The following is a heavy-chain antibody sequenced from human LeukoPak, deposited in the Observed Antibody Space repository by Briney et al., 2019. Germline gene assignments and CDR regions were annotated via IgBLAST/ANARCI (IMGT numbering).Heavy chain of an antibody. CDR1: GYTFTSYD. D-gene: IGHD3-3*01. J-gene: IGHJ5*02. CDR3: AREIPPFGVVTMFDP. Sequence: ASVKVSCKASGYTFTSYDFNWVRQATGQRPEWMGWMSPNSGDTGYAQKFQDRVTMTRNTSISTAYMELSSLRSDDTAVYYCAREIPPFGVVTMFDPWGQGTLVTVSS. CDR2: MSPNSGDT. V-gene: IGHV1-8*01.